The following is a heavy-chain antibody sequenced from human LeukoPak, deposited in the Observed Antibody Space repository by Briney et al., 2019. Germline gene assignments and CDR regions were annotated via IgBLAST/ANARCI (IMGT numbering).Heavy chain of an antibody. CDR1: GFTFSSYW. J-gene: IGHJ4*02. CDR3: AKDPTHYRVWDDYDSTVLSY. D-gene: IGHD3-22*01. Sequence: GGSLRLSCAASGFTFSSYWMSWVRQAPGKGLEWVANIKQDGSEKYYVDSVKGRFTISRDNAKNSLYLQMNSLRAADTAVYYCAKDPTHYRVWDDYDSTVLSYWGQGTLVTVSS. V-gene: IGHV3-7*01. CDR2: IKQDGSEK.